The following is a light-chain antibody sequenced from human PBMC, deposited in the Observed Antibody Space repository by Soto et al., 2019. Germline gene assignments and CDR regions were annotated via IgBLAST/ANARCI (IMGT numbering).Light chain of an antibody. CDR2: DDN. J-gene: IGLJ1*01. CDR3: GSWDSSLSAYV. V-gene: IGLV1-51*01. CDR1: SSNIGGNS. Sequence: QSVLTQPPSVSGGPGQWVTISCTGSSSNIGGNSVSWYQQLPGTAPKLLIYDDNKRPSGIPDRFSGSKSGTSATLGITGFQTGDEADYYCGSWDSSLSAYVFGTGTKVTVL.